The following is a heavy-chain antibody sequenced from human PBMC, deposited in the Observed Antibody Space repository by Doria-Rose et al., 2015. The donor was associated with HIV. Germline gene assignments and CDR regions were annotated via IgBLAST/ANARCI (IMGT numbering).Heavy chain of an antibody. CDR3: ARFRPSRGIYYSLDV. D-gene: IGHD3-10*01. Sequence: IRQPPGKGLEWIGYIYSSGSTHYNSSLKSRVTIPIDTSKNQFSLKLSSVTAADTAVYYCARFRPSRGIYYSLDVWGKGTTVTVSS. CDR2: IYSSGST. J-gene: IGHJ6*03. V-gene: IGHV4-4*09.